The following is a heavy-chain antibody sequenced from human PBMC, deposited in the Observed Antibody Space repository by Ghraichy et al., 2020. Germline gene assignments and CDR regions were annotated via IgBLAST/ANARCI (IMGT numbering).Heavy chain of an antibody. D-gene: IGHD1-1*01. V-gene: IGHV4-61*03. CDR1: GDSFNSKIHY. Sequence: SETLSLSCTVSGDSFNSKIHYWIWFRQPAGKSLEFLGYIDYSGGTKYNPSLRGRVTIVLDTSKNNFFLKLRSVAAADTAVYYCARGGFWNYFDYWGPGTLVTVSS. CDR2: IDYSGGT. CDR3: ARGGFWNYFDY. J-gene: IGHJ4*02.